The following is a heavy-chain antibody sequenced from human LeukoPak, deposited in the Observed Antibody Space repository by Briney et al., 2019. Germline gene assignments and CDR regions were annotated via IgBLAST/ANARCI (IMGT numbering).Heavy chain of an antibody. J-gene: IGHJ5*02. CDR3: ARALVGATDRFDP. Sequence: SETLSLTCTVSGGSFRGYYWSWVRQSPGKGLEWFGYISYSGNTNYNPSLKSRVTISVDTSRNQFSLKVNSVTAADTAVYYCARALVGATDRFDPWGQGTLVTVSS. D-gene: IGHD1-26*01. CDR1: GGSFRGYY. CDR2: ISYSGNT. V-gene: IGHV4-59*01.